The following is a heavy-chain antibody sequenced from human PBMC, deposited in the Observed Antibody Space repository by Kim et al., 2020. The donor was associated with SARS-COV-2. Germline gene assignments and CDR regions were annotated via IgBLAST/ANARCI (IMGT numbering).Heavy chain of an antibody. D-gene: IGHD2-15*01. CDR1: VGSFSSYA. Sequence: SVKVSCKASVGSFSSYAISWVRQAPGQGREWMGGIIPIFGTANYAQKFQGRVTITADESTSTAYMELSSLRSEDTAVYYCARAWADDVVVVAALSWYYGMDVWGQGNTVTVSS. J-gene: IGHJ6*02. V-gene: IGHV1-69*13. CDR2: IIPIFGTA. CDR3: ARAWADDVVVVAALSWYYGMDV.